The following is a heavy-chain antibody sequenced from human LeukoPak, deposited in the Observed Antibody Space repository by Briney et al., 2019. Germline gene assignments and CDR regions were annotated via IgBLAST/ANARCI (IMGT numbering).Heavy chain of an antibody. Sequence: GRSLRLSCAASGFTFSSYGMHWVRQAPGKGLEWVAFIRYDGSNKYYADSVKGRFTISRDNSKNTLYLQMNSLRAEDTAVYYCAKDLPPYSSSWYYYYYMDVWGKGTTVTVSS. J-gene: IGHJ6*03. CDR2: IRYDGSNK. V-gene: IGHV3-30*02. D-gene: IGHD6-6*01. CDR3: AKDLPPYSSSWYYYYYMDV. CDR1: GFTFSSYG.